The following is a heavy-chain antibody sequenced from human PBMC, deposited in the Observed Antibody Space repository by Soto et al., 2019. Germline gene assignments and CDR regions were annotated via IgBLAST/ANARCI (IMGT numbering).Heavy chain of an antibody. J-gene: IGHJ4*02. CDR2: IYYSGST. CDR3: ARQIGRGSWSLDH. D-gene: IGHD6-13*01. CDR1: GGSISSSDYW. Sequence: QLQLQESGPGLVKPAETLSLTCTVSGGSISSSDYWWGWIRQPPGKGLEWIGSIYYSGSTHYIPSLNSRVIMSVDTSKNQFSLRLSSVTAADKAVYYCARQIGRGSWSLDHWGQGTLVTVSS. V-gene: IGHV4-39*01.